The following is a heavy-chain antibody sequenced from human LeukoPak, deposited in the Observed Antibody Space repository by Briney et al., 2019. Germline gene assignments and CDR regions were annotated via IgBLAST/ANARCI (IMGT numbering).Heavy chain of an antibody. Sequence: PGGSLRLSCAASGFTFSSYAMSWVRQAPGKGLEWVSAISGSGGSTYYADSVKGRFTISRDNSKNTLYLQMNSLRAEDTAVYYCAKNYYDSSGHNYFDYWGQGTLVTVSS. CDR1: GFTFSSYA. D-gene: IGHD3-22*01. CDR3: AKNYYDSSGHNYFDY. J-gene: IGHJ4*02. CDR2: ISGSGGST. V-gene: IGHV3-23*01.